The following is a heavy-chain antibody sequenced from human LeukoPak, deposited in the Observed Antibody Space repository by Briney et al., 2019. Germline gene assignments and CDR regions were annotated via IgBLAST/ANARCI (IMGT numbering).Heavy chain of an antibody. V-gene: IGHV3-74*01. D-gene: IGHD3-10*01. Sequence: GGSLRLSCAASGFTFSSYWMHWVRQAPGKGLVWVSRINSDGSSTSYADSVKGRFTISRDNAKNTLYLQMNSLRAEDTAVYYCAGHGSGNVDFDYWGQGTLVTVSS. J-gene: IGHJ4*02. CDR2: INSDGSST. CDR3: AGHGSGNVDFDY. CDR1: GFTFSSYW.